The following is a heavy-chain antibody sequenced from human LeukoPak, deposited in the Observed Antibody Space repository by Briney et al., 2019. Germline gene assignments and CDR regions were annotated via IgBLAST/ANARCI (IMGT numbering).Heavy chain of an antibody. D-gene: IGHD3-22*01. J-gene: IGHJ4*02. CDR2: IYTSGST. V-gene: IGHV4-4*07. Sequence: SETLSLTCTVSGGSISRYYWSWIRQPAGKGLEWIGRIYTSGSTNYNPSLKSRVTMSVDTSKNQFSLKLSSVTAADTAVYYCASGYYDSSVFDYWGQGTLVTVSS. CDR3: ASGYYDSSVFDY. CDR1: GGSISRYY.